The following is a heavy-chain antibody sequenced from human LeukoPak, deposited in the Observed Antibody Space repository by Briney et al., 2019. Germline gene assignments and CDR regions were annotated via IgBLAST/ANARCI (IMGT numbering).Heavy chain of an antibody. J-gene: IGHJ5*02. D-gene: IGHD2-15*01. CDR1: GGSISSYY. Sequence: SETLSLTCTVSGGSISSYYWSWIRQPAGKGLEWIGRIYTSGSTNYNPSLKSRVTMSVDTSKNQFSLKLSSVTAADTAVYYCARDFHEEYCSGGSCYSGVAGWFDPWGQGTLVTVSS. V-gene: IGHV4-4*07. CDR2: IYTSGST. CDR3: ARDFHEEYCSGGSCYSGVAGWFDP.